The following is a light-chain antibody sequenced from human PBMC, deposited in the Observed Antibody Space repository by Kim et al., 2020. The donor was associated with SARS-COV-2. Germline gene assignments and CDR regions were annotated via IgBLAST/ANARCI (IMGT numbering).Light chain of an antibody. CDR3: QQTFSTPRT. Sequence: AAVGDRVTITCRASQSISRFLNWYQQKPGKAPSLLIYDASSLQSGVPSRFSGSGSGTDFTLIISSLQPEDFATYYCQQTFSTPRTFGQGTKVDIK. V-gene: IGKV1-39*01. CDR1: QSISRF. J-gene: IGKJ2*01. CDR2: DAS.